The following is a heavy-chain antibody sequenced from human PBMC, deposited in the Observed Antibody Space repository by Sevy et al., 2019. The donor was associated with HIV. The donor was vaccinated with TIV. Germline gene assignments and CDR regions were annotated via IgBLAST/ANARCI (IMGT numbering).Heavy chain of an antibody. CDR3: ARGLFDY. J-gene: IGHJ4*02. Sequence: SETLSLTCTVSGVSVSGGNYYWSWIRQPPGKGLEWIGYIYYSGSTNYNPSLKSRVTISIDTSKNQFSLRLTSVTAADTAVYYCARGLFDYWGQGTLVTVSS. CDR1: GVSVSGGNYY. CDR2: IYYSGST. V-gene: IGHV4-61*01.